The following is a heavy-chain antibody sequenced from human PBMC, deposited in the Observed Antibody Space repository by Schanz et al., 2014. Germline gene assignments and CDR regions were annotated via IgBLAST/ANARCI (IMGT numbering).Heavy chain of an antibody. CDR1: GFSFSSYA. Sequence: EVQLLESGGGLVQPGGSLRLSCATSGFSFSSYAINWVRQAPGKGLEWISYITYNGGTIYYADSVKGRFTISRDNAKNSLFLHMNSLRAEDTAVYYCVRDILHRVYDSGSPWGQGTLVTVSS. J-gene: IGHJ5*02. D-gene: IGHD3-10*01. V-gene: IGHV3-48*03. CDR2: ITYNGGTI. CDR3: VRDILHRVYDSGSP.